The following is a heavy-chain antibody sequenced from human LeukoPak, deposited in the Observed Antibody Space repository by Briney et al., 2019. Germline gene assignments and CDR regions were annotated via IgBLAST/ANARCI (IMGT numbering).Heavy chain of an antibody. J-gene: IGHJ4*02. D-gene: IGHD3-3*01. CDR1: GFTFSNYL. CDR2: ISTDGSFT. V-gene: IGHV3-74*01. Sequence: GGSLRLSCAASGFTFSNYLMHWVRQTPGKGLVWISRISTDGSFTNYADSVKGRFTISRDNSKNTLYLQMSSLRAEDTAVYYCVKGLAYYDFWSGYGFDYWGQGTLVTVSS. CDR3: VKGLAYYDFWSGYGFDY.